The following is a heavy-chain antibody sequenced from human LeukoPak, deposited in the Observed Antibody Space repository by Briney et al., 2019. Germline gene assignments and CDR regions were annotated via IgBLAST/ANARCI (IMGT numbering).Heavy chain of an antibody. CDR3: ARHGNSYGYFWFDP. CDR2: IYYSGST. Sequence: SQTLSLTCTVPGGSISSRNYYWSWIRQPPGKGLEWIGYIYYSGSTNYNPSLKSRVTISVDTSKNQFSLKLSSVTAADTAVYYCARHGNSYGYFWFDPWGQGTLVTVSS. J-gene: IGHJ5*02. CDR1: GGSISSRNYY. D-gene: IGHD5-18*01. V-gene: IGHV4-61*01.